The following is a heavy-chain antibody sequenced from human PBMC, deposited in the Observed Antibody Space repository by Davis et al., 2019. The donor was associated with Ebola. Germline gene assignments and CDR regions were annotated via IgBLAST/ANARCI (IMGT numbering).Heavy chain of an antibody. CDR2: INPNSGDT. CDR3: ARDRVCSGATCYAYFDF. V-gene: IGHV1-2*04. Sequence: ASAQVSCKASGYTFTGHYILWVRQAPGQGLEWMGWINPNSGDTKYSQKFQGWVTMTRDTPISTAYMELNRLTSDDTAVYYCARDRVCSGATCYAYFDFGGQGTPVTFSS. CDR1: GYTFTGHY. J-gene: IGHJ4*02. D-gene: IGHD2-15*01.